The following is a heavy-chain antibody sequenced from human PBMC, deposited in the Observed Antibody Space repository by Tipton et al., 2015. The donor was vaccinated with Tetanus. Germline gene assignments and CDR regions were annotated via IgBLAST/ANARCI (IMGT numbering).Heavy chain of an antibody. Sequence: GLVKPSETLSLTCTVSGGSIRGGTFYWGWIRQPPGKGLEWIGSIYESGDTYYIPSLKSRVTISVDTSKNQFSLNLNSMAAADTGVYYCARHQSGYFTPFDYWGQGSLVTVSS. J-gene: IGHJ4*02. V-gene: IGHV4-39*01. CDR3: ARHQSGYFTPFDY. CDR2: IYESGDT. D-gene: IGHD3-3*01. CDR1: GGSIRGGTFY.